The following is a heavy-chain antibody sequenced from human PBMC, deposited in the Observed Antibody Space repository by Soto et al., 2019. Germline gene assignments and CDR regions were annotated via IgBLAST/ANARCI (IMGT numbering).Heavy chain of an antibody. CDR3: ARVPGGDWFFEV. D-gene: IGHD3-10*01. CDR2: IYYSGST. CDR1: GASISSGGYY. J-gene: IGHJ2*01. V-gene: IGHV4-31*03. Sequence: QVQLQESGPGLVKPSETLSLICTVSGASISSGGYYWSWIRQHPGKGLEWIGYIYYSGSTYYNPSLTSRVTLSVATSKNQFSLKLDSVTAADTAVFYCARVPGGDWFFEVWGRGTLVSVSS.